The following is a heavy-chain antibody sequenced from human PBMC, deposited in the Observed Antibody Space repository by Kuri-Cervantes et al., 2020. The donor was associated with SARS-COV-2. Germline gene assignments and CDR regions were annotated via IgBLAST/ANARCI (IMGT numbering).Heavy chain of an antibody. V-gene: IGHV1-18*01. CDR3: ARDLLIVGERDY. J-gene: IGHJ4*02. CDR1: GYTFTSYG. D-gene: IGHD3-22*01. CDR2: ISAYNGNT. Sequence: GGSLRLSCRASGYTFTSYGISWVRQAPGQGLEWMVWISAYNGNTNYAEKVQGRVTMTTDKTTSTAYMELRSLRSDDTAVYYCARDLLIVGERDYWGQGTLVTVSS.